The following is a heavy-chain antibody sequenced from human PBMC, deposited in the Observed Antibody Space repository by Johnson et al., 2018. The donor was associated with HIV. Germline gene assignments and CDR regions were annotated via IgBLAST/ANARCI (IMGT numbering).Heavy chain of an antibody. CDR1: GFTFSSYG. J-gene: IGHJ3*02. CDR3: ARGRSGILILDDAFDI. CDR2: ISYDGSNK. Sequence: QVQLVESGGGVVQPGRSLRLSCAASGFTFSSYGMHWVRQAPGKGLEWVAVISYDGSNKYYADSVKGRFTISRDNSKNTLYLQMNIMRAEDTDVYYCARGRSGILILDDAFDIWGQGTMVTVSS. V-gene: IGHV3-30*03. D-gene: IGHD1-14*01.